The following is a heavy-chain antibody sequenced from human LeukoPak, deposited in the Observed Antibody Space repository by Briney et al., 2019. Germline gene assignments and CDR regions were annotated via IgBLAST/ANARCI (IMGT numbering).Heavy chain of an antibody. J-gene: IGHJ5*02. Sequence: GGSLRLSCAASGFTFANYAMSWVRQAPGKGLEWVSSVSGSGGETHSTDSVKGRFTISRDNSKGTLYLQMSSLRAEDTAVYYCAKVPHYRGNPPYFASCGQGTLVTVPS. CDR3: AKVPHYRGNPPYFAS. CDR2: VSGSGGET. V-gene: IGHV3-23*01. CDR1: GFTFANYA. D-gene: IGHD4-23*01.